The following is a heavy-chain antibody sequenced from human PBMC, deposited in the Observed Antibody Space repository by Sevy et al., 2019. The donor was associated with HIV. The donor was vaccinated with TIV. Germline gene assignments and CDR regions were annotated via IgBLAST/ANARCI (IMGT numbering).Heavy chain of an antibody. D-gene: IGHD3-10*02. V-gene: IGHV3-30*18. CDR1: GFTFSSYG. Sequence: GGSLRLSCAASGFTFSSYGMHWVRQAPGKGLEWVAVISYDGSNKYYADSVKGRFTISRDNSKNTLYLQMNSLRAEDTAVYYCAKGLAGPNYYARFDFDYWGQGTLVTVSS. CDR2: ISYDGSNK. J-gene: IGHJ4*02. CDR3: AKGLAGPNYYARFDFDY.